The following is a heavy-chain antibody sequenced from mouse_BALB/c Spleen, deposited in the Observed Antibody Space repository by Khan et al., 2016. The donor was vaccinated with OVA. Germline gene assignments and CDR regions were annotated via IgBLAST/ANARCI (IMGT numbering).Heavy chain of an antibody. CDR3: ARWFTY. Sequence: VQLQQSGPGLVKPSQSLSLTCTVIGYSITSDYAWNWIRQFPGNKLEWMGYINYSGGTSYLPSLKSRISITRDTSKNQFFLQLNSVTTEDSATYYCARWFTYWGQGTLVTVS. CDR1: GYSITSDYA. J-gene: IGHJ3*01. CDR2: INYSGGT. V-gene: IGHV3-2*02.